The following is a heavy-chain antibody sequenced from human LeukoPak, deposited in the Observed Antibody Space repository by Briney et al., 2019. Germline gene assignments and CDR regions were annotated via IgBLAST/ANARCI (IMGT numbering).Heavy chain of an antibody. D-gene: IGHD6-13*01. CDR2: ISSSSSYI. Sequence: PGGSLSLSCAASGFTFSSYSMNWVRQAPGKGLEWVSSISSSSSYIYYADSVKGRFTISRDNAKNSLYLQMNSLRAEDTVVYYCARSPSIAAAGHFDYWGQETMVAAFS. CDR3: ARSPSIAAAGHFDY. CDR1: GFTFSSYS. J-gene: IGHJ4*02. V-gene: IGHV3-21*01.